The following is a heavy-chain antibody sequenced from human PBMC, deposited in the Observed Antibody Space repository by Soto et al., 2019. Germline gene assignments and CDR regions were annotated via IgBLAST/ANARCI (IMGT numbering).Heavy chain of an antibody. D-gene: IGHD4-17*01. CDR2: IRSKAYGGTT. Sequence: SLRLSCTASGFTFGDYAMSWVRQAPGKGLEWVGFIRSKAYGGTTEYAASVKGRFTISRDDSKSIAYLQMNSLKTEDTAVYYCTRDVGPYGGNSFVYFELWGRGTLVTVSS. V-gene: IGHV3-49*04. CDR3: TRDVGPYGGNSFVYFEL. J-gene: IGHJ2*01. CDR1: GFTFGDYA.